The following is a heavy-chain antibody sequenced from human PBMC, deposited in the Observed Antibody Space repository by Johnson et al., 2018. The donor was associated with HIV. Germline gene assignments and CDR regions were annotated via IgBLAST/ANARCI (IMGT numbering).Heavy chain of an antibody. J-gene: IGHJ3*02. CDR1: GFTFSNYD. CDR3: AREGGVTRVDGFDI. CDR2: INTAGDT. V-gene: IGHV3-13*01. Sequence: VQLVESGGGLVQPGGSLRLSCAASGFTFSNYDFHWVRQATGKGLEWVSAINTAGDTFYPGSVKGRFTISRDNAKNSRYLQMNSLRAEDTAVYYRAREGGVTRVDGFDIWGQGRMVTVSS. D-gene: IGHD3-10*01.